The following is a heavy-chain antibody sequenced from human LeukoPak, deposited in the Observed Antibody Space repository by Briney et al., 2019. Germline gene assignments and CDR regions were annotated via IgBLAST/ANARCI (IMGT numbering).Heavy chain of an antibody. J-gene: IGHJ4*02. Sequence: ASVKVSCKASGYSFIAYYVHWVRLAPGQGLEWMGWINPYSGGTNFAQRFQGRVTMTRDTSISTLYMELNRLRSDDTAVYYCARDFGGNGYDVIDYWGQGSLVTVSS. CDR1: GYSFIAYY. CDR2: INPYSGGT. V-gene: IGHV1-2*02. D-gene: IGHD5-12*01. CDR3: ARDFGGNGYDVIDY.